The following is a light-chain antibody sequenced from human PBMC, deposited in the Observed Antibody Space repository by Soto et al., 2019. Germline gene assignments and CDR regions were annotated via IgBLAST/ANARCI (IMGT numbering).Light chain of an antibody. CDR3: QQYGSSPRT. CDR2: GAS. J-gene: IGKJ1*01. V-gene: IGKV3-20*01. Sequence: EIVLTQSPGTLSLSQGERATLSCRASHSVSSSYLAWYQQKPGQAPRLLIYGASSRATGIPDRFSGSGSGTDFTLTISRLEPEDFAVYYCQQYGSSPRTFGQGTKVDIK. CDR1: HSVSSSY.